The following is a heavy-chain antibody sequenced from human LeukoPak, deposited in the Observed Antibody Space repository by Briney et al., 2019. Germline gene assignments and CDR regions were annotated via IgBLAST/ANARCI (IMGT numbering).Heavy chain of an antibody. CDR3: ARDYGYDYYYYYGMDV. J-gene: IGHJ6*02. CDR2: ISAYSGDT. D-gene: IGHD5-12*01. CDR1: GYTFTSYS. V-gene: IGHV1-18*01. Sequence: ASVKVSCKASGYTFTSYSISWVRQAPGQGLEWMGWISAYSGDTNYAQKFQGRATMTTDTSTSTAYMELRSLSSDDTAVYYCARDYGYDYYYYYGMDVWGQGTTVTVSS.